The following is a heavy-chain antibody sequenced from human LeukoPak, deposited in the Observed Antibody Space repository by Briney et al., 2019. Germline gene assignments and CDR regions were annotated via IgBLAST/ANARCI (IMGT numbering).Heavy chain of an antibody. CDR2: ISGSGGST. V-gene: IGHV3-23*01. J-gene: IGHJ6*02. Sequence: GRSLRLSCAASGFTFSSYAMSWVRQAPGKGLEWVSAISGSGGSTYYADSVKGRFTISRDNSKNTLYLQMNSLRAEDTAVYYCAKDADYGDYFYYYGMDVWGQGTTVTVSS. D-gene: IGHD4-17*01. CDR3: AKDADYGDYFYYYGMDV. CDR1: GFTFSSYA.